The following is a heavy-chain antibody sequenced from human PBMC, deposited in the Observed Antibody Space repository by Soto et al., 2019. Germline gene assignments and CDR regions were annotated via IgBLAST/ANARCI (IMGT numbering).Heavy chain of an antibody. CDR1: GYTFTSYD. Sequence: ASVKVSCKASGYTFTSYDINWVRQATGQGLEWMGWMNPNSGNTGYAQKFQGRVTMTRNTSISTAYMELSSLRSEDTAVYYCARGVVCSSTSCYGYGWFDPWGQGTLVTVSS. CDR3: ARGVVCSSTSCYGYGWFDP. D-gene: IGHD2-2*01. J-gene: IGHJ5*02. V-gene: IGHV1-8*01. CDR2: MNPNSGNT.